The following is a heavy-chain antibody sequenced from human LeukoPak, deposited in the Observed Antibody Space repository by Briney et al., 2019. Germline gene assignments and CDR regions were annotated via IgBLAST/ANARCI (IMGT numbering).Heavy chain of an antibody. V-gene: IGHV3-43D*03. D-gene: IGHD3-22*01. CDR2: ISWDGGST. CDR3: AKDATYYYDSSGYYLDY. CDR1: GFTFDDYA. J-gene: IGHJ4*02. Sequence: GGSLRLSCAASGFTFDDYAMHWVRQAPGKGLEWVSLISWDGGSTYYADSVKGRFTISRDNSKNSLYLQMNSLRAEDTALYYCAKDATYYYDSSGYYLDYWGQGTLVTVSS.